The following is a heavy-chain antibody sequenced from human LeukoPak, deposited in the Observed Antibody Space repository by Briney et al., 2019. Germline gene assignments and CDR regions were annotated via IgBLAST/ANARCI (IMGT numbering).Heavy chain of an antibody. CDR1: GFTFSSYE. CDR2: ISSSGSTI. J-gene: IGHJ4*02. Sequence: QSGGSLRLSCAASGFTFSSYEMNWVRQAPGKGLEWVSYISSSGSTIYYADSVKGRFTISRDNAKNSLYLQMNSLRAEDTAVYYCARVRASGYSYGYPIFDYWGQGTLVTVSS. V-gene: IGHV3-48*03. CDR3: ARVRASGYSYGYPIFDY. D-gene: IGHD5-18*01.